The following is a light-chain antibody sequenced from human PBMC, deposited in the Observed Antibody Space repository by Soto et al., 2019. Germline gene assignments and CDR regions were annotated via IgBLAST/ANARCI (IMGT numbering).Light chain of an antibody. CDR2: GAS. Sequence: EIVLTQSPGTLSLSPGERATLSCRASQSVSSSYLAWYQQKPGQAPRLLISGASSRAADIPDRFSGSGSGTDFTLTINRLEPEDFAVYYCQQYGSSPETFGQGTKVDIK. CDR3: QQYGSSPET. V-gene: IGKV3-20*01. J-gene: IGKJ1*01. CDR1: QSVSSSY.